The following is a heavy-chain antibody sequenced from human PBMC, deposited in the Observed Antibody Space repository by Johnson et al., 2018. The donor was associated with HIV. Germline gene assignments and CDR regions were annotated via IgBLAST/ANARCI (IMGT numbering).Heavy chain of an antibody. CDR3: ARVEPIRRAIDAFDI. V-gene: IGHV3-30*03. Sequence: QVLLVESGGGVVQPGRSLRLSCAASGFTFSSYGMHWVRQAPVKGLEWVAVISYDGSNKYYADSVKGRFTISRDNAKNSLYLQLNSLRAEDTAVYYCARVEPIRRAIDAFDIWGQGTMVTVSS. CDR1: GFTFSSYG. J-gene: IGHJ3*02. CDR2: ISYDGSNK.